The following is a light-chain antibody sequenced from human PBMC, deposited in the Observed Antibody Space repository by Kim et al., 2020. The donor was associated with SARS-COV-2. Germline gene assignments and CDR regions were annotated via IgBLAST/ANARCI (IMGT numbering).Light chain of an antibody. CDR3: HQYVSSPYT. Sequence: LSPGERATPSCRASQSFSVNYLAWYQHKLGQAPRLLIYGTSIRATDIPDRFSGSGSGIDFTLTISRLEPEDFAVYYCHQYVSSPYTFGQGTKLEI. CDR1: QSFSVNY. J-gene: IGKJ2*01. V-gene: IGKV3-20*01. CDR2: GTS.